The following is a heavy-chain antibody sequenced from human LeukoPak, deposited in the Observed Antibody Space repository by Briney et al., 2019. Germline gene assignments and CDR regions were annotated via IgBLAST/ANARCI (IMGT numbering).Heavy chain of an antibody. CDR1: GFTFSRYG. D-gene: IGHD4-23*01. Sequence: GRSLRLSCAASGFTFSRYGMHWVRQAPGKGLEWVAVVWYDGSKEYYADSVKGRFTISRDNSKNTQHLQMNNLRVDDTAVYYCAGDYGGTFWYWGQGTLVTVSS. J-gene: IGHJ4*02. V-gene: IGHV3-33*01. CDR2: VWYDGSKE. CDR3: AGDYGGTFWY.